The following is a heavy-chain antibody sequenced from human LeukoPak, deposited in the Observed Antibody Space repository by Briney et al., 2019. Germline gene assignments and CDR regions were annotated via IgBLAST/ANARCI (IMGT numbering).Heavy chain of an antibody. CDR3: ARPAVSGWSLDY. CDR1: GFTVSSNY. J-gene: IGHJ4*02. CDR2: IYSGGST. V-gene: IGHV3-53*01. D-gene: IGHD6-19*01. Sequence: GGSLRLSCAASGFTVSSNYMSWVRQAPGKGLEWVSVIYSGGSTYYADSVTGRFTISRDNSTNTLYLQMNSLRAEDTAVYYCARPAVSGWSLDYWGQGTLVTVSS.